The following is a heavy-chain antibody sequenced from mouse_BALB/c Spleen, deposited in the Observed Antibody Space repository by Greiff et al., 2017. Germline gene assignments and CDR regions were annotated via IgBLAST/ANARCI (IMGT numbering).Heavy chain of an antibody. Sequence: VQLQQSGAELARPGASVTLSCKASGYTFTSYWMQWVKQRPGQGLEWIGAIYTGDGDTRYTQKFKGKATLTADKSSSTAYMQLSSLASEDSAVYYCARVWGYAMDYWGQGTSVTVSA. J-gene: IGHJ4*01. CDR3: ARVWGYAMDY. CDR2: IYTGDGDT. D-gene: IGHD2-10*02. CDR1: GYTFTSYW. V-gene: IGHV1-87*01.